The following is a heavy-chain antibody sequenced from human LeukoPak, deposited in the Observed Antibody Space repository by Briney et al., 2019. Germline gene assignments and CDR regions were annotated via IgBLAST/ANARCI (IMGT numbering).Heavy chain of an antibody. CDR2: IYYSGST. D-gene: IGHD4-17*01. Sequence: PSETLSLTCTVSGASINNYYWNWIRQSPGKGLEWIGYIYYSGSTNYNPSLKSRVSISVDTSKNQFSLKLSSVTAADTAVYYCARTGSTVTMLYPFDHWGQGTLVTVSS. CDR1: GASINNYY. V-gene: IGHV4-59*01. J-gene: IGHJ4*02. CDR3: ARTGSTVTMLYPFDH.